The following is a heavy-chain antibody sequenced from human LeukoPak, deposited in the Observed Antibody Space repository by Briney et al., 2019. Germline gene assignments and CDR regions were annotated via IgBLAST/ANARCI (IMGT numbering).Heavy chain of an antibody. Sequence: ASVKVSCKASGYTFTGYYMHWVRQAPGQGLEWMGWINPKSGGRIYTEKFPGRVTVTRVMSISTAYMELSRLRSDDTAVYYCARTYCSGGSCYPNWFDPWGQGTLVTVSS. D-gene: IGHD2-15*01. J-gene: IGHJ5*02. CDR2: INPKSGGR. CDR1: GYTFTGYY. CDR3: ARTYCSGGSCYPNWFDP. V-gene: IGHV1-2*02.